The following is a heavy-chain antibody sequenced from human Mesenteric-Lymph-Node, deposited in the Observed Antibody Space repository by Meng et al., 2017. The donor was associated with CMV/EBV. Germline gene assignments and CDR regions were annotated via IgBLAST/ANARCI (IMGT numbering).Heavy chain of an antibody. D-gene: IGHD3-3*01. CDR3: ARGSYDFWSGEKGYSYAMDV. CDR2: MYSDDTA. CDR1: GFSVSNNY. J-gene: IGHJ6*02. V-gene: IGHV3-66*02. Sequence: GGSLRLSCAVSGFSVSNNYISWVRQAPGKGLEWVSLMYSDDTAYYADSVKGRFTISRDNSKNTLYLQMNSLRAEDTAVYYCARGSYDFWSGEKGYSYAMDVWGQGTTVTVSS.